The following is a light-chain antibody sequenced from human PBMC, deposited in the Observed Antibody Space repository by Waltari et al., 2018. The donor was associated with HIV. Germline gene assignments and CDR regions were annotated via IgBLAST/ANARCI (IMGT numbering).Light chain of an antibody. Sequence: QSALTQPASVSGSPGPSIPISCTGTRHDVGASNYFSWYQQHPGKPPKLMIYDVTKRPSGVSNRFSGSKSANTASLTISGLQAEDEADYYCCSYAGSSTDVFGSGTKVTVL. J-gene: IGLJ1*01. CDR3: CSYAGSSTDV. CDR1: RHDVGASNY. V-gene: IGLV2-14*03. CDR2: DVT.